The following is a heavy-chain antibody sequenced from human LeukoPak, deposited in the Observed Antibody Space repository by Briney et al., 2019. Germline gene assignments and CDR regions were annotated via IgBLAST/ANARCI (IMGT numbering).Heavy chain of an antibody. V-gene: IGHV4-4*07. CDR2: IYASGST. CDR1: SGSISSFS. J-gene: IGHJ4*02. CDR3: ARDYYDSSGHYPFHY. D-gene: IGHD3-22*01. Sequence: PSETLSLTCTVSSGSISSFSWNWIRQPAGKGLEWIGRIYASGSTNYNPSLKSRVTMSVDTSENHFSLRMTSVTAADPAIYYCARDYYDSSGHYPFHYWGQGTLVTVSS.